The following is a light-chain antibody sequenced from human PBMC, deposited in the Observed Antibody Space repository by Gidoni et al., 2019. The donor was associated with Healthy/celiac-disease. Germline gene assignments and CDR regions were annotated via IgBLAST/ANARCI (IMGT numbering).Light chain of an antibody. CDR2: KAS. CDR3: QQYNSPLT. J-gene: IGKJ5*01. CDR1: QSISSW. V-gene: IGKV1-5*03. Sequence: DIQMTQSPSTLSASVGDRVTITCRASQSISSWLAWYQQKPGKAPKLLIDKASSLESGVPSRFSGSGSGTEYTLTISSLQPGDFATYYCQQYNSPLTFGQGTRLEIK.